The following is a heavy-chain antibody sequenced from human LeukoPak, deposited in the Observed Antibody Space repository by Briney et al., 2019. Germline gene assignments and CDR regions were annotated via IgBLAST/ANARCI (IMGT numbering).Heavy chain of an antibody. D-gene: IGHD2-8*01. CDR3: AKDLRGYYRPMDY. CDR1: GFTVSRNY. V-gene: IGHV3-23*01. Sequence: PGGSLRLSCAASGFTVSRNYMNWVRQAPGKGLEWVSGIGGGGDSPDYADSVKGRFTISRDNSKNTMYLQMNSLRVEDTAVYYCAKDLRGYYRPMDYWGQGTLVTVSS. J-gene: IGHJ4*02. CDR2: IGGGGDSP.